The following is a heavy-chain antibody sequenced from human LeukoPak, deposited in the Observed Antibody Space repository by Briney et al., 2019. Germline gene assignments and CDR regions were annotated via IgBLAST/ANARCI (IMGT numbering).Heavy chain of an antibody. Sequence: GALRLSCAASGFTFSGYGTHWVRLAPGVGLQWIAFISDDGSNKDYAVSVKGRFTITRDNSKNTLFLEMRSLRTEDTAVYYCARGEVVTASPLDFWGQGTLVTVSS. CDR3: ARGEVVTASPLDF. CDR2: ISDDGSNK. D-gene: IGHD2-21*02. J-gene: IGHJ4*02. V-gene: IGHV3-30*04. CDR1: GFTFSGYG.